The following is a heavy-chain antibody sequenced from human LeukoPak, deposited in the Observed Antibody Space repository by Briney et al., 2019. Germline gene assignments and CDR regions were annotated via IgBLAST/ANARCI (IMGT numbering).Heavy chain of an antibody. J-gene: IGHJ3*02. CDR1: GGSFSGYY. D-gene: IGHD3-16*01. Sequence: KPSETLSLTCAVYGGSFSGYYWSWIRQPPGKGLEWIGEINHSGSTNYNPSLKSRVTISVDTSKNQFSPKLSSVTAADTAVYYCARRFGGSSRGDAFDIWGQGTMVTVSS. V-gene: IGHV4-34*01. CDR3: ARRFGGSSRGDAFDI. CDR2: INHSGST.